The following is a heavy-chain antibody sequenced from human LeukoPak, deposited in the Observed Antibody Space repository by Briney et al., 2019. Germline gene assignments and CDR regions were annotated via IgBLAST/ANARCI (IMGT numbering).Heavy chain of an antibody. CDR3: ARWSRLWTHYYYYYMDV. V-gene: IGHV4-34*01. D-gene: IGHD5-18*01. CDR1: GGSFSGYY. J-gene: IGHJ6*03. Sequence: PSETLSLTCAVYGGSFSGYYWSWIRQPPGKGLEWIGEINHSGSTNYNPSLKSRVTISVDTSKNQFSLKLSSVTAADTAVYYCARWSRLWTHYYYYYMDVWGKGTTVTVSS. CDR2: INHSGST.